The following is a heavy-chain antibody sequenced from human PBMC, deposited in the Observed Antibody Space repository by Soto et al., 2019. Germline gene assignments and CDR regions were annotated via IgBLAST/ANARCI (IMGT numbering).Heavy chain of an antibody. D-gene: IGHD2-15*01. CDR3: ARARDCSGGSCYSNWFDP. Sequence: ASVKVSCKASGYTFTSYAMHWVRQAPGQRLEWMGWINAGNGNTKYSQKFQGRVTITADESTSTAYMELSSLRSEDTAVYYCARARDCSGGSCYSNWFDPWGQGTLVTVSS. J-gene: IGHJ5*02. V-gene: IGHV1-3*01. CDR2: INAGNGNT. CDR1: GYTFTSYA.